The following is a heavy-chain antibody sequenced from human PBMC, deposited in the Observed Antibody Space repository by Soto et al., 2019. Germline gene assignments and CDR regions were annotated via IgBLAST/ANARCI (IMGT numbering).Heavy chain of an antibody. CDR1: GFTFSSYA. CDR2: ISGNDGGT. Sequence: GGSLRLSCAASGFTFSSYAMSWVRQAPGKGLEWVSAISGNDGGTFYADSVKGRFTMSRDNSKNTLHLQINNLSPEDTAIYYCAKLSSVPTAILSWFDPWGQGTLVTVSS. D-gene: IGHD2-21*02. V-gene: IGHV3-23*01. CDR3: AKLSSVPTAILSWFDP. J-gene: IGHJ5*02.